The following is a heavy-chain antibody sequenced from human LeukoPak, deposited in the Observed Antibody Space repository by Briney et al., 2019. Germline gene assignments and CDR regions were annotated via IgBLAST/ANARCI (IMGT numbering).Heavy chain of an antibody. J-gene: IGHJ4*02. D-gene: IGHD2-2*01. CDR1: GFTFSSYA. CDR2: ISGSGGST. CDR3: AKDLGAYCSSTSCYPDY. V-gene: IGHV3-23*01. Sequence: GGSLRLSCAASGFTFSSYAMSWVRQAPGKGLEWVSAISGSGGSTYYADSVKGRFTNSRDNSKNTLYLQMNSLRAEDTAVYYCAKDLGAYCSSTSCYPDYWGQGTLVTVSS.